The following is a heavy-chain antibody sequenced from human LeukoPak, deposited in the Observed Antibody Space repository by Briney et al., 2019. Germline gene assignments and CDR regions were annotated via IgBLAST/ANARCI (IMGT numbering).Heavy chain of an antibody. D-gene: IGHD5-12*01. CDR1: GGSISSYY. CDR3: ARLSGYNPYWYFDL. J-gene: IGHJ2*01. Sequence: PSETLSLTCTVSGGSISSYYWSWIRQPPGKGLEWIGYIYYSGSTNYNPSLKSRVTISVDTSKSQFSLKLSSVTAADTAVYYCARLSGYNPYWYFDLWGRGTLVTVSS. CDR2: IYYSGST. V-gene: IGHV4-59*08.